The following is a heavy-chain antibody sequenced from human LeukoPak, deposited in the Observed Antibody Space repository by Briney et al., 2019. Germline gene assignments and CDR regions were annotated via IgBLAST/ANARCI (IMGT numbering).Heavy chain of an antibody. V-gene: IGHV4-59*01. CDR1: GGSISSYY. D-gene: IGHD4-17*01. CDR3: ARGYGDYLDY. J-gene: IGHJ4*02. CDR2: IYYSGST. Sequence: SETLSLTYTVSGGSISSYYWSWIRQPPGEGLEWIGYIYYSGSTNYNPSLKSRVTISVDTSKNQFSLKLSSVTAADTAVYYCARGYGDYLDYWGQGTLVTVSS.